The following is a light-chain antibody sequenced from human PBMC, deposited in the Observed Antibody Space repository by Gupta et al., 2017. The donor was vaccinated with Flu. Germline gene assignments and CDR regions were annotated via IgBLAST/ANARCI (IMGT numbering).Light chain of an antibody. CDR1: QNIRNS. CDR3: QQSKSYPIT. Sequence: DIQITQSPSSLSASVGDRVTITCRASQNIRNSLVWFQQKPGNAPKSLMFAASTLQSGVPSRFSGSGCGTEFTLTISSLQPEDSAMYYCQQSKSYPITFGQGTRLEIK. J-gene: IGKJ5*01. CDR2: AAS. V-gene: IGKV1-16*01.